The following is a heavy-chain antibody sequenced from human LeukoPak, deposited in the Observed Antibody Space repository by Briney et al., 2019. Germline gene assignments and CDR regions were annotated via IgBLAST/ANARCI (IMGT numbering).Heavy chain of an antibody. CDR1: GFTFSSYA. J-gene: IGHJ5*02. D-gene: IGHD1-26*01. CDR2: ISGSGADT. CDR3: AKEAYSGSYYWFDP. V-gene: IGHV3-23*01. Sequence: GGSLRLSCGASGFTFSSYAMSWVRQAPGKGLEWVSVISGSGADTYYADSVKGRFTISRDNSKNTLYLQMNSLRAEDTAIYNCAKEAYSGSYYWFDPWGQGTLVTVSS.